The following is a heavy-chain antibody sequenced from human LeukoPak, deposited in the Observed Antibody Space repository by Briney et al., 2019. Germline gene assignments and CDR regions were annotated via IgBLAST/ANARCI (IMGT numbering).Heavy chain of an antibody. Sequence: GGSLRLSCAASGFTFSSYAVHWVRQAPGKGLEWVAVISYDGSNKYYADSVKGRFTISRDNSKNTLYLQMNSLRAEDTAVYYCARATFSGSYWFDYWGQGTLVIVSS. J-gene: IGHJ4*02. D-gene: IGHD1-26*01. CDR3: ARATFSGSYWFDY. V-gene: IGHV3-30-3*01. CDR1: GFTFSSYA. CDR2: ISYDGSNK.